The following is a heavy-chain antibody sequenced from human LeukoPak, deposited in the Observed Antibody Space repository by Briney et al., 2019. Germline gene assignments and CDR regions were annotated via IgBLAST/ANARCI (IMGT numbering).Heavy chain of an antibody. CDR2: IYYSGST. V-gene: IGHV4-30-4*08. J-gene: IGHJ5*02. CDR1: GGSISSGDYY. D-gene: IGHD6-6*01. CDR3: ARDGDSSSSDAGWFDP. Sequence: SETLSLTCTVSGGSISSGDYYWSWIRQPPGKGLEWIGYIYYSGSTYYNPSLKSRVTISVDTPKNQFSLKLSSVTAADTAVYYCARDGDSSSSDAGWFDPWGQGTLVTVSS.